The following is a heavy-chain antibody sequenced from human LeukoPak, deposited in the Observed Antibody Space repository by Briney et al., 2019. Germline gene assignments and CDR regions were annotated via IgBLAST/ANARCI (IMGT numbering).Heavy chain of an antibody. J-gene: IGHJ4*02. Sequence: GGSLRLSCAASGFTFSSYWMSWVRQAPGKGLEWVANIKQDGSEKYYVDSVKGRFTISRDNAKNSLYLQMNSLRAEDTAVYYCAREGGYNGVWSPGYFDFWGQGTLVTVSS. CDR3: AREGGYNGVWSPGYFDF. D-gene: IGHD6-19*01. CDR2: IKQDGSEK. V-gene: IGHV3-7*03. CDR1: GFTFSSYW.